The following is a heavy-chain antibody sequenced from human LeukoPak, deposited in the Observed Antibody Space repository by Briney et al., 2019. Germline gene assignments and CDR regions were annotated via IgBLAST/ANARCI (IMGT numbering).Heavy chain of an antibody. Sequence: SQTLSLTCTVSGGSISSGGYSWSWIRQHPGKGLEWIGYIYYSGSTNYNPSLKSRVTISVDTSKNQFSLKLSSVTAADTAVYYCARHLYYYYGMDVWGQGTTVTVSS. CDR2: IYYSGST. V-gene: IGHV4-31*03. CDR1: GGSISSGGYS. J-gene: IGHJ6*02. CDR3: ARHLYYYYGMDV.